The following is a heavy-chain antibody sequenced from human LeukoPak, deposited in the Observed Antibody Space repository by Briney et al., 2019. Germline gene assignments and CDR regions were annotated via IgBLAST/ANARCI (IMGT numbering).Heavy chain of an antibody. Sequence: SETLSLTCTVSGGSISSYYWSWIRQPPGKGLEWIGYIYYSGSTNYNPSLKSRVTISVDTSKNQFSLKLSSVTAADTAVFYCARDYYDSSGYSTIWGQGTLVTVSS. D-gene: IGHD3-22*01. CDR1: GGSISSYY. J-gene: IGHJ4*02. CDR3: ARDYYDSSGYSTI. CDR2: IYYSGST. V-gene: IGHV4-59*01.